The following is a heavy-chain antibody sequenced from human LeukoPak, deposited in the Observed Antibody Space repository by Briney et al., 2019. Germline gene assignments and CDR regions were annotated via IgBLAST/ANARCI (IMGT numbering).Heavy chain of an antibody. CDR2: IKQDGSEK. V-gene: IGHV3-7*01. CDR1: GFTFSSYW. D-gene: IGHD3-3*01. J-gene: IGHJ4*02. Sequence: GGSLRLSCAASGFTFSSYWMSWVRQAPGKGLEWVANIKQDGSEKYYVDSVKGRFTISRDNAKNSLYLQMNSLRAEDTAVYYCARSYYDFWMYYFAYWGQGTLVTVSS. CDR3: ARSYYDFWMYYFAY.